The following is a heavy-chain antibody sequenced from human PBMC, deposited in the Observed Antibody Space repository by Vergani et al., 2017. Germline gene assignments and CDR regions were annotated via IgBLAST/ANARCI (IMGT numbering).Heavy chain of an antibody. CDR1: ADSISSGCYY. Sequence: QLQLQQSGPGLVKPSETLFLTCTVSADSISSGCYYWGWIRQPPGKSLGWIGSIYYSGLTYYNPSLKSRVAISVDTSKNQFSLKVTSVTAADTAVYFCARQRPGSGWSPGDFDDWGQGILVTVSS. CDR2: IYYSGLT. CDR3: ARQRPGSGWSPGDFDD. D-gene: IGHD6-19*01. J-gene: IGHJ4*02. V-gene: IGHV4-39*01.